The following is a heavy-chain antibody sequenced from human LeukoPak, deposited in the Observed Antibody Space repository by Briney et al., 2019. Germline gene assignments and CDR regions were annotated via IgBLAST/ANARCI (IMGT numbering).Heavy chain of an antibody. Sequence: PSETLSLTCTVSGGSISGYYYNWIRQPPGKGLEWIGYIYYSGSTNYNPSLKSRVTISLDTSKNQSSLKLSSVTTADTAVYYCARDSAVGGSSWFTETPYYYYYGMDVWGQGTTVTVSS. CDR1: GGSISGYY. CDR2: IYYSGST. D-gene: IGHD6-13*01. CDR3: ARDSAVGGSSWFTETPYYYYYGMDV. J-gene: IGHJ6*02. V-gene: IGHV4-59*01.